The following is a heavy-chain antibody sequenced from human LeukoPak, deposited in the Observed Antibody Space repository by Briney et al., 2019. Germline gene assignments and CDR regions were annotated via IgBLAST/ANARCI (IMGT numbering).Heavy chain of an antibody. D-gene: IGHD3-10*01. Sequence: GASVKVSCKVSGYTLTELSMHWVRQAPGIGLEWMGSFDPEDGETIYAQKFQGRVTMTEDTSTDTAYMELSSLRSEDTAVYYCATDLRWFGELNTDYWGQGTLVTVSS. V-gene: IGHV1-24*01. CDR3: ATDLRWFGELNTDY. J-gene: IGHJ4*02. CDR1: GYTLTELS. CDR2: FDPEDGET.